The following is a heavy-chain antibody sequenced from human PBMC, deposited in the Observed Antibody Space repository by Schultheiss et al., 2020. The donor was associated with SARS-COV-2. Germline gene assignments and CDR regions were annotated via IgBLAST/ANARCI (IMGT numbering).Heavy chain of an antibody. CDR2: MNPNSGNT. CDR3: AARYGMDV. V-gene: IGHV1-8*03. J-gene: IGHJ6*02. CDR1: GYTFTVYH. Sequence: ASVKVSCKASGYTFTVYHIHWVRQATGQGLEWMGWMNPNSGNTGYAQEFQGRVTITRDTSASTAYMELSSLRSEDTAVYYCAARYGMDVWGQGTTVTVSS.